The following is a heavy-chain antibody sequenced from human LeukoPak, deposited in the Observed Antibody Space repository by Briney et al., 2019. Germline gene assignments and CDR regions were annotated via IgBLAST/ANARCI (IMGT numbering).Heavy chain of an antibody. Sequence: GGSLRLSCAASGFTFSSYAMHWVRQAPGEGLEWVAVISYDGSNKYYADSVKGRFTISRDNSKNTLYLQMNGLRAEDTAVYYCARDAGSIAVAGYFDYWGQGTLVTVSS. CDR3: ARDAGSIAVAGYFDY. V-gene: IGHV3-30-3*01. D-gene: IGHD6-19*01. CDR1: GFTFSSYA. J-gene: IGHJ4*02. CDR2: ISYDGSNK.